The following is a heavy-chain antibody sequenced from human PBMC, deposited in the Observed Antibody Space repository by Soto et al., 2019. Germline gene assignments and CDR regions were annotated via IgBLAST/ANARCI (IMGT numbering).Heavy chain of an antibody. CDR1: GYTFTSYV. Sequence: SVKVSCKASGYTFTSYVISWVRQAPGQGLEWMGLISSYNGNTNYAKKLQGIVTMTTDTSTSKAYMEMWRLRSDDTAVYYCAKVGNSGRFLEWLPQNPVAPYYFYYGMDXCGPLTTVTAS. CDR3: AKVGNSGRFLEWLPQNPVAPYYFYYGMDX. J-gene: IGHJ6*02. V-gene: IGHV1-18*04. D-gene: IGHD3-3*01. CDR2: ISSYNGNT.